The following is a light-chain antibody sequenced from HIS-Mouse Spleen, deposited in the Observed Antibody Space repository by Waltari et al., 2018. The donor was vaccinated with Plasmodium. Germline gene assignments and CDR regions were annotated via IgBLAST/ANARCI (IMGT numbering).Light chain of an antibody. CDR1: SRAGGVYNS. V-gene: IGLV2-14*03. CDR2: DVS. Sequence: QSALTQPASVSGSPGQSITISCTGTSRAGGVYNSVSWYQQHPGKAPKLMIYDVSNRPAGVSNRFSGSKSGNTASLTISGLQAEDEADYYCSSYTSSSTLVFGGGTKLTVL. J-gene: IGLJ2*01. CDR3: SSYTSSSTLV.